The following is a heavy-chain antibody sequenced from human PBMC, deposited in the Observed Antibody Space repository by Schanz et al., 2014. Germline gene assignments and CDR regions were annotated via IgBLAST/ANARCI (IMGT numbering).Heavy chain of an antibody. CDR3: ASSGAGYSSSWDFDY. V-gene: IGHV1-69*02. CDR1: GGPFSTYP. CDR2: IIPILGIA. D-gene: IGHD6-13*01. J-gene: IGHJ4*02. Sequence: QVQLVQSGAEVKKPGSSVKVSCKASGGPFSTYPISWVPQAPGQGLEWMGRIIPILGIANYAQKFQGRVPITADKSTFTAYMDVSSLRSEDTAVYYCASSGAGYSSSWDFDYWGQGTLVTVSS.